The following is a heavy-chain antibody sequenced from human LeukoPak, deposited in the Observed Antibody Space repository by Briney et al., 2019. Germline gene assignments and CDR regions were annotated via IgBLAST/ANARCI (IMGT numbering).Heavy chain of an antibody. CDR2: IYHSGST. Sequence: SETLSLTCTVSGYSISSGYHWGWIRQPPGKGLEWIGTIYHSGSTYYNPSLKSRVTISVDTSKNQFSLKLTSVTAADTAVYYCARVRGYCSSTICYRYYFDYWGQGTLVTVSS. CDR1: GYSISSGYH. V-gene: IGHV4-38-2*02. J-gene: IGHJ4*02. D-gene: IGHD2-2*01. CDR3: ARVRGYCSSTICYRYYFDY.